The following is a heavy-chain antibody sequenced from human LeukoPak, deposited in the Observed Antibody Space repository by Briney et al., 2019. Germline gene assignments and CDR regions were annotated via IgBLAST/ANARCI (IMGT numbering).Heavy chain of an antibody. CDR3: ARGNRGGNLIYYYYYYMDV. J-gene: IGHJ6*03. V-gene: IGHV3-64*01. CDR1: GFTFSSYA. D-gene: IGHD4-23*01. CDR2: ISSNGGST. Sequence: PGGSLRLSCAASGFTFSSYAMHWVRQAPGKGLEYVSAISSNGGSTYYANSVKGRFTISRDNSKNTLYLQMGSLRAEDMAVYYCARGNRGGNLIYYYYYYMDVWGKGTTVTISS.